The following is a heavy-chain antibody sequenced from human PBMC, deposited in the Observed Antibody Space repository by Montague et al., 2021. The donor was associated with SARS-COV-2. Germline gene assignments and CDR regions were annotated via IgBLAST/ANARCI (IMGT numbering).Heavy chain of an antibody. CDR1: GGSISSSSYC. CDR2: IYYSGST. D-gene: IGHD6-19*01. Sequence: SETRSLTCTVSGGSISSSSYCWGVFHQPPGRGLEWIGGIYYSGSTYYNPSLKSRVTISVDTSKNQFSLKLSSVTAVDTAVYYCARQENSSGWFKPDAFDIWGQGTMVTVSS. CDR3: ARQENSSGWFKPDAFDI. V-gene: IGHV4-39*01. J-gene: IGHJ3*02.